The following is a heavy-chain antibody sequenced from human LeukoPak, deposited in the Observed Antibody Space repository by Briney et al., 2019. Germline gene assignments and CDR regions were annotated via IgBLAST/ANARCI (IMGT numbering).Heavy chain of an antibody. CDR1: GGSISSSSYY. Sequence: SETLSLTCTVSGGSISSSSYYWGWIRQPPGKGLEWIGSIYYSGSTYYSPSLKSRVTISVDTSKNQSSLKLSSVTAADTAVYYCARPKSIAVAGTFAFDIWGQGTLVTVSS. CDR3: ARPKSIAVAGTFAFDI. CDR2: IYYSGST. J-gene: IGHJ4*02. V-gene: IGHV4-39*01. D-gene: IGHD6-19*01.